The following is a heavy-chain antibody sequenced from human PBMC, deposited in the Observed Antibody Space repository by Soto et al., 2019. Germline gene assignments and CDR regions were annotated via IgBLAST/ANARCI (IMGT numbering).Heavy chain of an antibody. CDR1: GCTFSSYS. CDR3: ARDLYSSSARYFDY. J-gene: IGHJ4*02. CDR2: ISSSSSYI. Sequence: EVQLVESGGGLVKPGGSLRLSCTASGCTFSSYSMNWFRQAPGKGVEWVSSISSSSSYIYYADSLKGRFTISRDNAKNSLYLQMNSLRAEDTAVNYCARDLYSSSARYFDYCGQGALVTVSS. V-gene: IGHV3-21*01. D-gene: IGHD6-6*01.